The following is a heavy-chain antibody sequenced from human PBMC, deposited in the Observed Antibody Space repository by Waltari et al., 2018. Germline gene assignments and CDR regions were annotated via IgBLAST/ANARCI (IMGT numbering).Heavy chain of an antibody. CDR2: IRSKAYGGTT. Sequence: EVQLVESGGGLVQPGRSLRLSCTASGFTFGDYAMSWVRQAPGKGLEWVGFIRSKAYGGTTEDAAAVKGRFTISRDDSKSIAYLQMNSLKTEDTAVYYCTSCDYNTIYYYYGMDVWGQGTTVTVSS. V-gene: IGHV3-49*04. D-gene: IGHD4-17*01. J-gene: IGHJ6*02. CDR3: TSCDYNTIYYYYGMDV. CDR1: GFTFGDYA.